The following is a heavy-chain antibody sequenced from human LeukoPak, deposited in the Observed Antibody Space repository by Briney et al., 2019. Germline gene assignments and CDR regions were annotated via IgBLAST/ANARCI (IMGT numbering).Heavy chain of an antibody. Sequence: GGSLRLSCAASGFTFSSYAMSWVRQAPGKGLEWVSAISGSGGSTYYADSVKGRFTISRDNSKNTLYLQMNSLRDDDSAAYFCARVYLERLTAGYFDHWGQGNQVTVSP. J-gene: IGHJ4*02. CDR3: ARVYLERLTAGYFDH. CDR1: GFTFSSYA. D-gene: IGHD2-8*01. V-gene: IGHV3-23*01. CDR2: ISGSGGST.